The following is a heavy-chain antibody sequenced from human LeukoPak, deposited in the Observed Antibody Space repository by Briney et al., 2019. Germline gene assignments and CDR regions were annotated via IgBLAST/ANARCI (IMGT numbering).Heavy chain of an antibody. D-gene: IGHD6-19*01. CDR1: GYTFTSYY. CDR3: ARISLGGGWYYFDY. Sequence: ASVKVSCKASGYTFTSYYMHWVRQAPGQGLEWMGIINPSGGSTSYAQKFQGRVTMTRDTSTSTVYMELSRLRAENRAVYHLARISLGGGWYYFDYWGEVTLVTVSS. V-gene: IGHV1-46*01. J-gene: IGHJ4*02. CDR2: INPSGGST.